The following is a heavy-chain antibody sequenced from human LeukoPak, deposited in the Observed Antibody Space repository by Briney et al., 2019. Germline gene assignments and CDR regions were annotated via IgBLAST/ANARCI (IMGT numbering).Heavy chain of an antibody. J-gene: IGHJ4*02. V-gene: IGHV4-39*07. D-gene: IGHD3-9*01. CDR2: IYYSGST. CDR1: GGSISSSSYY. Sequence: SETLSLTCTVSGGSISSSSYYWGWIRQPPGKGLEWFGSIYYSGSTYYNPSLKSRVTISVDTSKNQLSLKLSSVTAADTAVYYCASSPLRYLHPRPLGVYWGQGTLVTVSS. CDR3: ASSPLRYLHPRPLGVY.